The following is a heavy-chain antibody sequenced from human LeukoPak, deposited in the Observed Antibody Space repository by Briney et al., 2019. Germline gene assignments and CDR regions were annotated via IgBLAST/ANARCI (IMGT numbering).Heavy chain of an antibody. CDR3: AKTLLGLVVPAAAIDY. J-gene: IGHJ4*02. V-gene: IGHV3-23*01. D-gene: IGHD2-2*01. CDR2: ISNNGGYT. CDR1: GFTFSSSA. Sequence: GGSLRLSCEASGFTFSSSAMSWVRQAPGKGLEWVSAISNNGGYTYYADSVQGRFTISRDNSKNTLYLQMNSLRAEDTAVYYCAKTLLGLVVPAAAIDYWGQGTLVTVSS.